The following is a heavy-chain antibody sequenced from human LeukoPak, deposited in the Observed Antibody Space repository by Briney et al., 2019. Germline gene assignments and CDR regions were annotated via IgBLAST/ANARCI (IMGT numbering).Heavy chain of an antibody. Sequence: QTGGSLRLSCAASGFTLSSYAMSWVRQAPGKGLEWVSATSGSGDNIYYADSVKGRFTISRDNSKNTLYLEMNSLRAEDTAVYYCAKDRVVRGVMGAFDIWGQGTMVTVSS. CDR1: GFTLSSYA. CDR2: TSGSGDNI. V-gene: IGHV3-23*01. D-gene: IGHD3-10*01. CDR3: AKDRVVRGVMGAFDI. J-gene: IGHJ3*02.